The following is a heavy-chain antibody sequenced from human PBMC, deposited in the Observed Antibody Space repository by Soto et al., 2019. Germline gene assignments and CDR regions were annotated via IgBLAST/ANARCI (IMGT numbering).Heavy chain of an antibody. J-gene: IGHJ6*04. Sequence: EVQLVESGGSVVRPGRSLRLSCTSSVFIFDDYGMSWVHQVPGKGLEWVSGINWRGGSTRYADSVEGRFTISRDNAKNSLYLHMNSLVGEDTALYYCARGGCSITSCYRYSLMDVWGKGTTVTVFS. CDR2: INWRGGST. CDR3: ARGGCSITSCYRYSLMDV. D-gene: IGHD2-2*01. V-gene: IGHV3-20*04. CDR1: VFIFDDYG.